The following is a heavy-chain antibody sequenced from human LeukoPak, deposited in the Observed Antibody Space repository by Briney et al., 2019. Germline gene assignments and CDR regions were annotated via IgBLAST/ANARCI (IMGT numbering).Heavy chain of an antibody. CDR2: IYYSGTT. CDR3: ARHGGSYFYY. J-gene: IGHJ4*02. CDR1: GGSISSYY. D-gene: IGHD1-26*01. Sequence: SETLSLTCTVSGGSISSYYWSWIRQVPGKGLEWIGYIYYSGTTKYNPSLMSRVTISVDTSKNQFSLRLSSVAAADTAVYYCARHGGSYFYYWGQGTLVTVS. V-gene: IGHV4-59*08.